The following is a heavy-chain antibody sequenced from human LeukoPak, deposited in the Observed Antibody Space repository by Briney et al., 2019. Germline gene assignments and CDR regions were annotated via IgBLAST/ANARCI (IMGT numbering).Heavy chain of an antibody. CDR1: GFTFSNYA. Sequence: PGASLRLSCVASGFTFSNYAMRWVRQAPGKGLEWVSAITGSGTNTYYADSLKGRFTISRDNSKNTLYLQMNSLRHEDTDIYYCVFWGDCDVLSGYYVTYSWGEGALVTASS. D-gene: IGHD3-9*01. CDR3: VFWGDCDVLSGYYVTYS. CDR2: ITGSGTNT. J-gene: IGHJ4*02. V-gene: IGHV3-23*01.